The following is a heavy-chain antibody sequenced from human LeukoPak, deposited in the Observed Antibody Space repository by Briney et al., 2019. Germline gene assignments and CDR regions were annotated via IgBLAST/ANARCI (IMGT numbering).Heavy chain of an antibody. CDR1: GFTFSSYG. D-gene: IGHD6-13*01. V-gene: IGHV3-30*19. CDR3: ARDLGSSSPPYGMDV. CDR2: IWYDGSNK. J-gene: IGHJ6*04. Sequence: PGRSLRLSCAASGFTFSSYGMHWVRQAPGKGLEWVAVIWYDGSNKYYADSVEGRFTISRDNSKNTLYLQMNSLRAEDTAVYYCARDLGSSSPPYGMDVWGKGTTVTVSS.